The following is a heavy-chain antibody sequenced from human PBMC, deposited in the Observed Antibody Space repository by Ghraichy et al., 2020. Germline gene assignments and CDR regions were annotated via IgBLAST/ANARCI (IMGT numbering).Heavy chain of an antibody. CDR2: ISNSGSTI. D-gene: IGHD4-23*01. J-gene: IGHJ4*02. CDR1: GFTFSDYY. CDR3: ATPSDYGGNSRHFDY. Sequence: GGSLRLSCAASGFTFSDYYMSWIRQAPGKGLEWVSYISNSGSTIYYADSVKGRFTISRDNAKNSLFLQMHSLRAEDTAVYYCATPSDYGGNSRHFDYWGQGTLVTVSS. V-gene: IGHV3-11*01.